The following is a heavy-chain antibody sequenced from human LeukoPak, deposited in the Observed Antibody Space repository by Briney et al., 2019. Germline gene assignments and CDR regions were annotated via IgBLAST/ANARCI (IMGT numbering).Heavy chain of an antibody. Sequence: GGSLRLSCAASGFTFSSYAMSWVRQAPGKGLEWVSAISGSGGSTYYADSVKGRFTISRDNSKNALYLLMNSLRAEDTAVYYCAKDLAVARTLYYYYGMDVWGQGTTVTVSS. V-gene: IGHV3-23*01. CDR3: AKDLAVARTLYYYYGMDV. J-gene: IGHJ6*02. CDR2: ISGSGGST. CDR1: GFTFSSYA. D-gene: IGHD6-19*01.